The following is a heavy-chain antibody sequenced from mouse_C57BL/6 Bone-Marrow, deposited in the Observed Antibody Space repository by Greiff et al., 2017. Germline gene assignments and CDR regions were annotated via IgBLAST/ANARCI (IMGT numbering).Heavy chain of an antibody. CDR2: IYPRSGNT. CDR1: GYTFTSYG. V-gene: IGHV1-81*01. D-gene: IGHD1-1*01. J-gene: IGHJ3*01. CDR3: ARLNSYGSSYVAY. Sequence: QVQLKQSGAELARPGASVKLSCKASGYTFTSYGISWVKQRTGQGLEWIGEIYPRSGNTYSNEKFKGKATLTADKSSSTAYMELRSLTSEDSAVYFCARLNSYGSSYVAYWGQGTMVTVSA.